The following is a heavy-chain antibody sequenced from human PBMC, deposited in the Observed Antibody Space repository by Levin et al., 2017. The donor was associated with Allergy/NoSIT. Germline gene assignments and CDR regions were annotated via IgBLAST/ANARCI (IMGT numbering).Heavy chain of an antibody. Sequence: GESLKISCAASGFTVSSNYMSWVRQAPGKGLEWVSVIYSGGSTYYADSVKGRFTISRDNSKNTLYLQMNSLRAEDTAVYYCRAYYYDSSGYRFFDYWGQGTLVTVSS. J-gene: IGHJ4*02. V-gene: IGHV3-66*01. D-gene: IGHD3-22*01. CDR1: GFTVSSNY. CDR3: RAYYYDSSGYRFFDY. CDR2: IYSGGST.